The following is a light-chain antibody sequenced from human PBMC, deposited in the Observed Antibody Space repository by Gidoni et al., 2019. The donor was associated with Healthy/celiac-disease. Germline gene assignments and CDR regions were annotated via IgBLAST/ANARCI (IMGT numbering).Light chain of an antibody. CDR2: QDS. J-gene: IGLJ2*01. V-gene: IGLV3-1*01. CDR3: QAWDSSTVV. CDR1: KLGDKS. Sequence: SYELTQPPSVSVSPEQTPSITCTGDKLGDKSACWYQQKPGPSPVLVIYQDSKRPSGIPERFSGSNSGNTATLTISGTQAMDEADYYCQAWDSSTVVFGGGTKLTVL.